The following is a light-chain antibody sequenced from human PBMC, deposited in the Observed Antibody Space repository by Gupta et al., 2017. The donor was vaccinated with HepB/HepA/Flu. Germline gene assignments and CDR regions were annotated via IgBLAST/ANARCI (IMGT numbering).Light chain of an antibody. V-gene: IGLV3-19*01. CDR1: SLRSYY. J-gene: IGLJ3*02. CDR3: NSRDSSGTWV. Sequence: SSDLTHDPAVSVALGQTVKITCQGASLRSYYASWYQKKPGQAPVLGICGKNNRPSGIPDRFSGSSSGNTASLTITGAQAEDEADYYCNSRDSSGTWVFGGGTKLTVL. CDR2: GKN.